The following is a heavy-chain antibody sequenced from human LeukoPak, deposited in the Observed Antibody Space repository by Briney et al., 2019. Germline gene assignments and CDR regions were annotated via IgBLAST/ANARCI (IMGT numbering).Heavy chain of an antibody. D-gene: IGHD4-17*01. Sequence: GGSLRLSCAVSGFTFSSFAMTWVRQAPGEGLEWVSSISSRHLTTYYTDSVKGRFTISRDNSKNTLYLQMNSLRAEDRAVYYCTKDPNGDYVGAFDPWGQGTQVTVSS. CDR2: ISSRHLTT. CDR3: TKDPNGDYVGAFDP. V-gene: IGHV3-23*01. CDR1: GFTFSSFA. J-gene: IGHJ5*02.